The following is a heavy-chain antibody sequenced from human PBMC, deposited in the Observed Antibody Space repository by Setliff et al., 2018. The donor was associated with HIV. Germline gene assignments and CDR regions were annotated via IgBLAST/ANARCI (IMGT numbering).Heavy chain of an antibody. CDR3: ARDLSYDYDRSSDTFDY. Sequence: GGSLRLSCAASGFTFSSYSMNWVRQAPGKGLEWVSYISSSSSTIYYADSVKGRFTISRDNAKNSLYLQMNSLRAGDTAVYYCARDLSYDYDRSSDTFDYWGQGTLVTVSS. D-gene: IGHD3-22*01. CDR1: GFTFSSYS. V-gene: IGHV3-48*01. J-gene: IGHJ4*02. CDR2: ISSSSSTI.